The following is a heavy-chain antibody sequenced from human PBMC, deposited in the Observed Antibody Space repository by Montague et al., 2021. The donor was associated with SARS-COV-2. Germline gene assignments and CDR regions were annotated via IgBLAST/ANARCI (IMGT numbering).Heavy chain of an antibody. CDR2: IINNGGTT. J-gene: IGHJ3*02. V-gene: IGHV3-64*01. Sequence: YLRLSCAASGFTFSSYAMHWVRQAPGKGLEYVSGIINNGGTTYYANSVKGRFTISRDNSENTLYLQMGSLRGEDMAVYYCARAPMVRGVSPPQIALDIWGRGTMVTVSS. CDR1: GFTFSSYA. D-gene: IGHD3-10*01. CDR3: ARAPMVRGVSPPQIALDI.